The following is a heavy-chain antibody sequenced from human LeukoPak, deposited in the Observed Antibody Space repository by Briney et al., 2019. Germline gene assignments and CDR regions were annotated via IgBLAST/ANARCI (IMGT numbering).Heavy chain of an antibody. CDR3: AKVLRVDTAINFMNDRRLLALDY. CDR2: ISGDGTRT. CDR1: GFSFSSYA. V-gene: IGHV3-23*01. D-gene: IGHD5-18*01. J-gene: IGHJ4*02. Sequence: GGSLRLSCAASGFSFSSYAMTWARQAPVKGLEWVSAISGDGTRTYYADSVKGRFTISRDNSKNTLYLQMNSLRAEDTAVYYCAKVLRVDTAINFMNDRRLLALDYWGQGTLVTVSS.